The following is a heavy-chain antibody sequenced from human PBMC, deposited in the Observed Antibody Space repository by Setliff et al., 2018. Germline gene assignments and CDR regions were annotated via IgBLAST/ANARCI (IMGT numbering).Heavy chain of an antibody. D-gene: IGHD2-2*01. CDR1: GGSFSGYY. Sequence: SETLSLTCAVYGGSFSGYYWSWIRQPPGKGLELIGEINHTGSTNYNPSLKSRVAISVDTSKNQFSPRLSSVTAADTAVYYCARGYCNSAGCFFAGWFDPWGQGTLVTVSS. CDR3: ARGYCNSAGCFFAGWFDP. V-gene: IGHV4-34*01. CDR2: INHTGST. J-gene: IGHJ5*02.